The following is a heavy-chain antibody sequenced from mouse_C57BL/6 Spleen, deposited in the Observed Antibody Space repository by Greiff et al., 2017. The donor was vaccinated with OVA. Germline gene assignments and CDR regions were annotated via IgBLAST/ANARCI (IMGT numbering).Heavy chain of an antibody. CDR1: GYAFSSSW. D-gene: IGHD2-4*01. Sequence: QVQLQQSGPELVKPGASVKISCKASGYAFSSSWMHWVKQRPGKGLEWIGRIYPGDGDTTSNGKFKGKATLTADKSSSTAYMQLSSLTSEDSAVYFCAREENDYPAGFAYGGQGTLVTVSA. J-gene: IGHJ3*01. CDR2: IYPGDGDT. V-gene: IGHV1-82*01. CDR3: AREENDYPAGFAY.